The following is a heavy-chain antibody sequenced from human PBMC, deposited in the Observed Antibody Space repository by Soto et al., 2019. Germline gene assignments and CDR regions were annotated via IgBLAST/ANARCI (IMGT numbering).Heavy chain of an antibody. Sequence: GGSLRLSFSAFRFYFESNWMSWVRQAPGKGLEWVANINGNGRAIFYADSLKGRFTISRDNAKNSLYLQMNSLRDDDTGLYYCAALDTALVTHPGYWGQGTLVTVSS. J-gene: IGHJ4*02. CDR3: AALDTALVTHPGY. CDR2: INGNGRAI. D-gene: IGHD5-18*01. V-gene: IGHV3-7*01. CDR1: RFYFESNW.